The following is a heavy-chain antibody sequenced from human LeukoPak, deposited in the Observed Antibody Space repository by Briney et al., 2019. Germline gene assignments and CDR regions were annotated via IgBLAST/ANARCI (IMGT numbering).Heavy chain of an antibody. CDR1: GYTLTELS. Sequence: AASVKVSCKVSGYTLTELSMHWVRQAPGKGLEWMGGFDPEDGETIYAQKFQGRVTMTEDTSTDTAYMELSILRAEDTAVYYCATCLNYYDSSGYYQFDYWGQGTLVTVSS. V-gene: IGHV1-24*01. CDR3: ATCLNYYDSSGYYQFDY. D-gene: IGHD3-22*01. CDR2: FDPEDGET. J-gene: IGHJ4*02.